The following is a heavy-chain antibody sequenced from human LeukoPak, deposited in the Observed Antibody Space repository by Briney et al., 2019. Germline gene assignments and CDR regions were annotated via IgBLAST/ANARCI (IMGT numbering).Heavy chain of an antibody. D-gene: IGHD1-26*01. CDR2: INPNSGGT. Sequence: ASVKVSCKASGYTFTGYYMHWVRQAPGQGLEWMGWINPNSGGTNYAQKFQGRVTMTRDTSISTAYMELSRLRSDDTAVYYCARDRAPQFIVGATTDAFDIWGQGTMVTVSS. CDR3: ARDRAPQFIVGATTDAFDI. CDR1: GYTFTGYY. V-gene: IGHV1-2*02. J-gene: IGHJ3*02.